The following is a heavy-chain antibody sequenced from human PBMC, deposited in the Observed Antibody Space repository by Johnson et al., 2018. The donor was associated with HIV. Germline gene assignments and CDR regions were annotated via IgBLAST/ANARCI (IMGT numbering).Heavy chain of an antibody. CDR1: GFTFSSYA. CDR2: ISYDGSNK. CDR3: ARGESSYYDSSGDAFDI. D-gene: IGHD3-22*01. J-gene: IGHJ3*02. V-gene: IGHV3-30-3*01. Sequence: QVQLVESGGGVVQPGRSLRLSCAASGFTFSSYAMHWVRQDPGKGLEWVAVISYDGSNKYYVDSVKGRFTISRDNSRNTLYLQMNSLRAEDTAVYYCARGESSYYDSSGDAFDIWGQGTMVTVTS.